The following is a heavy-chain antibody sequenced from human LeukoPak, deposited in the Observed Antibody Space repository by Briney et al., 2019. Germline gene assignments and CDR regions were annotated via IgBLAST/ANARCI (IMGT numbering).Heavy chain of an antibody. V-gene: IGHV4-30-4*01. D-gene: IGHD4-17*01. CDR2: IYYSGST. CDR3: AREDYGDYLPVY. J-gene: IGHJ4*02. CDR1: GGSISSGDYY. Sequence: KPSQTLSLTCTVSGGSISSGDYYWSWIRQPPGKGLEWIGYIYYSGSTNYNPSFKSRVTISVDTSKNQFSLKLSSVTAADTAVYYCAREDYGDYLPVYWGQGTLVTVSS.